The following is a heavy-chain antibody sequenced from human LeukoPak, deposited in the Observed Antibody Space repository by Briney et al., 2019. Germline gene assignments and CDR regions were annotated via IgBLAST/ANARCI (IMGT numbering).Heavy chain of an antibody. D-gene: IGHD3-10*01. Sequence: GASVKVSCKASGYTFTGYYMHWVRQAPGQGLEWMGRINPNSGATNYAQRFQGRVTMTRDTSISTAYMELSRLRSDDTAVYYYARQGVWGAFDIWGQGTMVTVSS. CDR1: GYTFTGYY. CDR3: ARQGVWGAFDI. CDR2: INPNSGAT. J-gene: IGHJ3*02. V-gene: IGHV1-2*06.